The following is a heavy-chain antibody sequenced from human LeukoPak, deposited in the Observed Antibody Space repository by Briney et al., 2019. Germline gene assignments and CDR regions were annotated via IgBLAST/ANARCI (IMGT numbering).Heavy chain of an antibody. D-gene: IGHD6-13*01. CDR1: GGSISSYY. Sequence: SETLSLTCTVSGGSISSYYWSWIRQPPGKGLEWIGYIYYSGSTNYNPSLKSRVTISVDTSKNQISLKLSSVTAADTAVYYCAREEQQLVEYYYYYYMDVWGKGTTVTISS. V-gene: IGHV4-59*12. CDR3: AREEQQLVEYYYYYYMDV. CDR2: IYYSGST. J-gene: IGHJ6*03.